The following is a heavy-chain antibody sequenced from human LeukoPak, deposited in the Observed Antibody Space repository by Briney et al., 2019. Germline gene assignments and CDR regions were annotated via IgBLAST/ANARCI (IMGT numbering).Heavy chain of an antibody. CDR2: ITWDGGST. CDR1: GFTFDDYT. V-gene: IGHV3-43*01. CDR3: ATERQKYFDY. J-gene: IGHJ4*02. Sequence: PGGSLRLSCAASGFTFDDYTMHWVRQAPGKGLEWVSLITWDGGSTFYADSVKGRFTISRDNSKNSLSLQMNSLTSEDTALYYCATERQKYFDYWGQGSLVTVSS.